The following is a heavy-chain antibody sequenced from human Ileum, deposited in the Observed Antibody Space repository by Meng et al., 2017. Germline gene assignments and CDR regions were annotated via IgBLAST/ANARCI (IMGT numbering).Heavy chain of an antibody. CDR2: IYYSGST. D-gene: IGHD5-12*01. CDR1: GGSIRSSSYY. V-gene: IGHV4-39*06. CDR3: ARERADIVASHGDH. Sequence: RLQLQESGPGLVKPSETLSLTCTVSGGSIRSSSYYWGWIRQPPGKGLEWIGTIYYSGSTYYSPSLKSRVTISVDTSKNQFSLKLSSVTAADTAVYYCARERADIVASHGDHWGQGTLVTVSS. J-gene: IGHJ4*02.